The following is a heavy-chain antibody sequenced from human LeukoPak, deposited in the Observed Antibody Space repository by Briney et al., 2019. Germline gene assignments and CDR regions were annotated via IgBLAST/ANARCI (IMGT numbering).Heavy chain of an antibody. CDR3: ARGPYGDYYYGMDV. CDR1: GFTFSSYS. Sequence: GGSLRLSCAVSGFTFSSYSMNWVRQAPGKGLEWVSSISSSSYIYYADSVKGRFTISRDNAKNSLYLQMNSLRAEDTAVYYCARGPYGDYYYGMDVWGQGTTVTVSS. CDR2: ISSSSYI. V-gene: IGHV3-21*01. D-gene: IGHD4-17*01. J-gene: IGHJ6*02.